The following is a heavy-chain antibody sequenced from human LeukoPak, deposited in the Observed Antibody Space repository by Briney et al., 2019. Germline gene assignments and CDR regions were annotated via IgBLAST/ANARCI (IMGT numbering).Heavy chain of an antibody. J-gene: IGHJ6*02. Sequence: SETLSLTCAVYGGSFSGYYWTLIRQSPGKGLEWIGEINHSGSTNYNPSLKSRVTISVDTSKNQFSVRLASVTAADTAVYYCARRLDVWGQGTTVTVSS. CDR3: ARRLDV. V-gene: IGHV4-34*01. CDR1: GGSFSGYY. CDR2: INHSGST.